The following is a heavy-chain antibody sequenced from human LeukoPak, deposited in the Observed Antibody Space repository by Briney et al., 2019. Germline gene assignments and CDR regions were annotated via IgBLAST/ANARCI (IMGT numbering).Heavy chain of an antibody. CDR1: GFTFDDYA. D-gene: IGHD2-8*02. CDR3: AKGLPGPFDY. Sequence: GGSLRLSCAASGFTFDDYAMHWVRQAPGKGLEWVSLISGDGGSTYYADSVKGRFTISRDNSKNTLYLQMNSLRAEDTAVYYCAKGLPGPFDYWGQGTLVTVSS. V-gene: IGHV3-43*02. J-gene: IGHJ4*02. CDR2: ISGDGGST.